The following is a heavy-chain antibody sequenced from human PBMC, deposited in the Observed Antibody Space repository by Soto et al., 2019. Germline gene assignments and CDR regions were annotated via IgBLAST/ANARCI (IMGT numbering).Heavy chain of an antibody. CDR3: ARGLGGRSSRTNYYYYGMDV. V-gene: IGHV1-2*02. CDR2: INPNSGGT. CDR1: GYTFTGYY. Sequence: ASVKVSCKASGYTFTGYYMHWVRQAPGQGLEWMGWINPNSGGTNYAQKFQGRVTMTRDTSISTAYMELSRLRSDDTAVYYCARGLGGRSSRTNYYYYGMDVWGQGTTVTVSS. J-gene: IGHJ6*02. D-gene: IGHD6-6*01.